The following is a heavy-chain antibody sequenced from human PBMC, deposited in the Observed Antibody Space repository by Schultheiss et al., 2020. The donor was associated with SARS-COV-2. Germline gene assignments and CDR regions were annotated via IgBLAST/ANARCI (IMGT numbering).Heavy chain of an antibody. CDR1: GFTFSSYA. V-gene: IGHV3-23*01. D-gene: IGHD3-3*01. Sequence: GESLKISCAASGFTFSSYAMSWVRQAPGKGLEWVSTIGGMFASTYYADPVKGRVTISRDNSKNTLHLQMNGLRAEDTAVYYCAKGESGYFDYWGRGTLVTVSS. J-gene: IGHJ4*02. CDR3: AKGESGYFDY. CDR2: IGGMFAST.